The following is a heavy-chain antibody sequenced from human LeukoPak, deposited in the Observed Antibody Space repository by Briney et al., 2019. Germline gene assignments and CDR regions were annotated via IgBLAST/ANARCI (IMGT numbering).Heavy chain of an antibody. V-gene: IGHV4-34*01. CDR2: INHSGST. J-gene: IGHJ4*01. CDR1: GGSFSGYY. CDR3: ARVSNYVGGLAPDFDY. D-gene: IGHD4-11*01. Sequence: SETLSLTCAVYGGSFSGYYWSWIRQPPGKGLEWIGEINHSGSTNYNPSLKSRVTIPVDTSNNQYSLKLSSVTAADTAVYYCARVSNYVGGLAPDFDYWGHGILVTVSS.